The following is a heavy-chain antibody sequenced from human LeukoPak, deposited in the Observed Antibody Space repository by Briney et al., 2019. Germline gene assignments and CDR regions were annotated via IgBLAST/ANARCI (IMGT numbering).Heavy chain of an antibody. V-gene: IGHV3-30-3*01. CDR3: ARGGRDGYNFDY. CDR2: ISYDGSNK. Sequence: GRSLRLSCAASGFTFSSYAMHWVRQAPGKGLEWVAVISYDGSNKYYADSVKGRFTISRDNSKNTLYLQMNSPRAEDTAVYYCARGGRDGYNFDYWGQGTLVTVSS. CDR1: GFTFSSYA. J-gene: IGHJ4*02. D-gene: IGHD5-24*01.